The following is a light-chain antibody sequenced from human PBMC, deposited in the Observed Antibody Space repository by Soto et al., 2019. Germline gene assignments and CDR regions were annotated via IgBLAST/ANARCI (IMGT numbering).Light chain of an antibody. Sequence: QSAXTQPPSASGTPGQRVTISCSGSSSNIGSNTVNWYQQLPGTAPKLLIYSNNQRPSGVPDRFSGSKSGTSASLAISGLQSEDEADYYCAAWDDSLNGHVFGTGTKVTVL. V-gene: IGLV1-44*01. J-gene: IGLJ1*01. CDR1: SSNIGSNT. CDR3: AAWDDSLNGHV. CDR2: SNN.